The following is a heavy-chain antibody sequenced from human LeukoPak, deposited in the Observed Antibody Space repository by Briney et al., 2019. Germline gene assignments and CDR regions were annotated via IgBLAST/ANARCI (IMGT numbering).Heavy chain of an antibody. V-gene: IGHV3-23*01. CDR1: GFTFSSYA. CDR3: AKSRRSFGVVTFLFDY. Sequence: GGSLRLSCAASGFTFSSYAMSWVRQAPGKGLEWVSAISGSGGSTYYADSVKGRFTISGDNSKSTLYLQMNSLRAEDTAVYYCAKSRRSFGVVTFLFDYWGQGTLVTVSS. CDR2: ISGSGGST. D-gene: IGHD3-3*01. J-gene: IGHJ4*02.